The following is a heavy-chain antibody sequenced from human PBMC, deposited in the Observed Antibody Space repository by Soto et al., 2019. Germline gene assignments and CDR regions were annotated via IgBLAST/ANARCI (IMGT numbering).Heavy chain of an antibody. CDR1: GESFIGYY. Sequence: QVHLQQWGAGLLKPSETLSLTCAVYGESFIGYYWTWIRQPSGKGLEWIGEINHRGSANYNPSLKSRVTISVDTSNNQFSLKLSSVTAADTSVYYCARTDIVTTNCFDPWGQGTLVTVSS. V-gene: IGHV4-34*02. CDR3: ARTDIVTTNCFDP. J-gene: IGHJ5*02. D-gene: IGHD5-12*01. CDR2: INHRGSA.